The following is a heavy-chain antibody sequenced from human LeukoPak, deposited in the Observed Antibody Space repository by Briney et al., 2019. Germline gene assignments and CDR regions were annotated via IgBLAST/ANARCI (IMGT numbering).Heavy chain of an antibody. J-gene: IGHJ4*02. CDR2: VYHSGST. V-gene: IGHV4-38-2*02. Sequence: SETLSLTCTVSGYSIRSGDYWGWIRQPPGKGLEWIGNVYHSGSTYYNPSLKSRVIISVDTSKNHFSLKLSSVTAADTAVYYCARAPNYDFWSGYLDYWGQGTLVTVSS. D-gene: IGHD3-3*01. CDR3: ARAPNYDFWSGYLDY. CDR1: GYSIRSGDY.